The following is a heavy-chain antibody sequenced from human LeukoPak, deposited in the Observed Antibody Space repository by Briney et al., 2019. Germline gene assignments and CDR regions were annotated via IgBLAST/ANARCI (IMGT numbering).Heavy chain of an antibody. D-gene: IGHD2-21*01. J-gene: IGHJ4*02. Sequence: SETLSLTCAVYGGSFSGYYWSWIRQPPGKGLEWIGSIYYSGSTYYNPSLKSRVTISVDTSKNQFSLKLSSVTAADTAVYYCARHGGDDSMDYWGQGTLVTVSS. CDR1: GGSFSGYY. V-gene: IGHV4-34*01. CDR3: ARHGGDDSMDY. CDR2: IYYSGST.